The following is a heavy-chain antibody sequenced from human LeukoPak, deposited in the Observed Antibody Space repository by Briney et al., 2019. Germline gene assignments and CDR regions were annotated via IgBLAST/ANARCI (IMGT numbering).Heavy chain of an antibody. CDR2: INVDGSEK. J-gene: IGHJ4*02. Sequence: GGSLRLSCAASGFTFSSNWMAWDRQAPGKGLEWVANINVDGSEKYCVDSVKGRFTISRDNAKDSLNLQMNSLRVEDTAVYYCARDRGWADLDWGQGTLVTVSS. CDR1: GFTFSSNW. D-gene: IGHD3-10*01. CDR3: ARDRGWADLD. V-gene: IGHV3-7*01.